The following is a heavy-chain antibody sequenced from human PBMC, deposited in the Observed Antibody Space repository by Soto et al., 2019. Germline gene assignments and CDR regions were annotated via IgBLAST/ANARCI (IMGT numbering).Heavy chain of an antibody. J-gene: IGHJ6*02. CDR2: IIPIFGTA. D-gene: IGHD3-3*01. CDR3: ARSSYYDFWSGSGPSYYYYGMDV. CDR1: GGTFSSYA. Sequence: SVKVSCKASGGTFSSYAISWVRQAPGQGLEWMGGIIPIFGTANYAQKFQGRVTITADESTSTAYMELSSLRSEDTAVYYCARSSYYDFWSGSGPSYYYYGMDVWGQGTTVTVSS. V-gene: IGHV1-69*13.